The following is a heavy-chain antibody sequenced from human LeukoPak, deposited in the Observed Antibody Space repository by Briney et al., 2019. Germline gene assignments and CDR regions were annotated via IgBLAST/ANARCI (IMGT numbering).Heavy chain of an antibody. J-gene: IGHJ6*02. CDR2: ISYDGSNK. V-gene: IGHV3-30*18. CDR1: GFTFSSYG. Sequence: GGSLRLSCAASGFTFSSYGMHWVRQAPGKGLEWVAVISYDGSNKYYADSVKGRFTISRDNSKNTLYLQMNSLRAEDTAVYYCAKPIAAAAAHYYYYYGMDVWGQGTTVTVSS. D-gene: IGHD6-13*01. CDR3: AKPIAAAAAHYYYYYGMDV.